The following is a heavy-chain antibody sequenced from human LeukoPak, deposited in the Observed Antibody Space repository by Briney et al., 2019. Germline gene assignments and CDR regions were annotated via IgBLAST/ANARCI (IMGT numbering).Heavy chain of an antibody. CDR3: AREKMATGPNYFDY. J-gene: IGHJ4*02. V-gene: IGHV4-39*07. Sequence: KPSETLSLTCTVSGGSISSSSYYWGWIRQPPGKGLEWIGSIYYSGSTYHNPSLKSRVTISVDTSKNQFSLKLSSVTAADTAVYYCAREKMATGPNYFDYWGQGTLVTVSS. CDR2: IYYSGST. CDR1: GGSISSSSYY. D-gene: IGHD5-24*01.